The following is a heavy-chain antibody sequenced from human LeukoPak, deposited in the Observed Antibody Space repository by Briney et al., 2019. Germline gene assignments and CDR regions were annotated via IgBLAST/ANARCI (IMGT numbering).Heavy chain of an antibody. CDR3: ARDSEKVYCSGGSCYQYYFDY. CDR2: ISSSSSYI. D-gene: IGHD2-15*01. Sequence: PGGSLRLSCAASGFTFSSYSMNWVRQAPGKGLEWVSSISSSSSYIYYADSVKGRFTISRDNAKNSLYLQMNSLRAEDTAVYYCARDSEKVYCSGGSCYQYYFDYWGQGTLVTVSS. V-gene: IGHV3-21*01. J-gene: IGHJ4*02. CDR1: GFTFSSYS.